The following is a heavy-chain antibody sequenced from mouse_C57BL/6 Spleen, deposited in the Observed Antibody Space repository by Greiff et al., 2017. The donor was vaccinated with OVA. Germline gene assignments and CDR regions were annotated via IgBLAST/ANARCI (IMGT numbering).Heavy chain of an antibody. D-gene: IGHD2-4*01. CDR3: ARGIYYDYDVVKVFDY. V-gene: IGHV1-53*01. J-gene: IGHJ2*01. CDR2: INPSNGGT. Sequence: QVHVKQPGTELVKPGASVKLSCKASGYTFTSYWMHWVKQRPGQGLEWIGNINPSNGGTNYNEKFKSKATLTVDKSSSTAYMQLSSLTSEDSAVYYCARGIYYDYDVVKVFDYWGQGTTLTVSS. CDR1: GYTFTSYW.